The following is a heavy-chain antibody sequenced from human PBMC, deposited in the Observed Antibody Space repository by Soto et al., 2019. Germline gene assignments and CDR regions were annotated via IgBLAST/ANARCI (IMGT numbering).Heavy chain of an antibody. CDR2: IYYSGST. D-gene: IGHD1-7*01. J-gene: IGHJ5*02. CDR3: ARRNYPPEVNWFDP. V-gene: IGHV4-39*01. Sequence: SETLSLTCTVSGGSLSSSIYYWGWIRQPPGKGLEWIGSIYYSGSTYYNPSLKSRVTISVDTSKNQFSLNLNSVTAADTAVYYCARRNYPPEVNWFDPWGQGTLVTVSS. CDR1: GGSLSSSIYY.